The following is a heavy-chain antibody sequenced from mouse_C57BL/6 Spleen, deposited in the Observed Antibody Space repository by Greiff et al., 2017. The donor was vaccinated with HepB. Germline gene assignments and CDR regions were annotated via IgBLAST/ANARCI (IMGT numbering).Heavy chain of an antibody. Sequence: EVMLVESGGGLVQPGGSLSLSCAASGFTFTDYYMSWVRQPPGKALEWLGFIRNKANGYTTEYSASVKGRFTISRDNSQSILYLQMNALRAEDSATYYCARYMYDGSSYYFDYWGQGTTLTVSS. CDR2: IRNKANGYTT. CDR1: GFTFTDYY. V-gene: IGHV7-3*01. CDR3: ARYMYDGSSYYFDY. D-gene: IGHD1-1*01. J-gene: IGHJ2*01.